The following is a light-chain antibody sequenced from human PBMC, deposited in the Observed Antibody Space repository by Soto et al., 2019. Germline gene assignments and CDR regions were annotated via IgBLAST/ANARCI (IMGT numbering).Light chain of an antibody. CDR1: QSVSHK. Sequence: EMVMTQSPATLSVSPGERATLSCRASQSVSHKLAWYQQKPGQAPRLLIYDTSTRATGIPARFSGSGSGTDFTLTINTLQAEDVAVYYCQQHYINPITFGQGTRLEIK. J-gene: IGKJ5*01. V-gene: IGKV3-15*01. CDR2: DTS. CDR3: QQHYINPIT.